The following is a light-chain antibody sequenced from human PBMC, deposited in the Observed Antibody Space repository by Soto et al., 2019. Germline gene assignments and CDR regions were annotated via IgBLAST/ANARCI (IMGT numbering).Light chain of an antibody. V-gene: IGKV3-15*01. CDR3: KKYNKWPQFT. CDR2: GAS. CDR1: QSISNN. Sequence: EIVMTQSPATLSVSPGQRASLSCRASQSISNNLAWYQHKPGQPPRLLIYGASTRATGIPARFSGSGSGTEFTLTLSSLQSEDFAVYYCKKYNKWPQFTFGPGTKVDIK. J-gene: IGKJ3*01.